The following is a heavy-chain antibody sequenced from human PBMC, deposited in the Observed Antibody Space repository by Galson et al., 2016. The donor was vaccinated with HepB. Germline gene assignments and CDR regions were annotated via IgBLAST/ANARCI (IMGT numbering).Heavy chain of an antibody. CDR2: ISYDASNR. CDR1: GFTFRSHG. J-gene: IGHJ2*01. V-gene: IGHV3-30*18. CDR3: AKASGNYPYWYFDL. Sequence: SLRLSCAASGFTFRSHGMHWVRQAPGKGLEWVAVISYDASNRIYIDSVKGRFTISRDNPKNILELQMNSLRADDTAAYYCAKASGNYPYWYFDLWGRGTLVTVSS. D-gene: IGHD1-26*01.